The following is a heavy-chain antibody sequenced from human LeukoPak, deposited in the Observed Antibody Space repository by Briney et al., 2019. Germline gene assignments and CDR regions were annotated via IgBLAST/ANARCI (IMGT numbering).Heavy chain of an antibody. CDR1: GGSFSGYY. CDR3: ARGQNHYDDFDY. D-gene: IGHD4-17*01. V-gene: IGHV4-34*01. J-gene: IGHJ4*02. CDR2: INHSGST. Sequence: PSQTLSLTCAVYGGSFSGYYWSWIRQPPRKGLEWIGEINHSGSTNYNPSLKSRVTISVDTSKNQFSLKLSSVTAADTAVYYCARGQNHYDDFDYWGQGTLVTVSS.